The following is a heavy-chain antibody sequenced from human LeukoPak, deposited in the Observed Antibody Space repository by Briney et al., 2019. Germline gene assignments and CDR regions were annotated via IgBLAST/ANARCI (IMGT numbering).Heavy chain of an antibody. V-gene: IGHV3-23*01. CDR2: ISNNGGYT. Sequence: QAGGSLRLSCAASGFTFSSSAMSWVRQAPGKGLEWVSAISNNGGYTYYADSVQGRFTISRDNSKSTLCLQMNSLRAEDTAVYYCAKDLTLAVAGTWAYWGQGTLVTVSS. J-gene: IGHJ4*02. D-gene: IGHD6-19*01. CDR1: GFTFSSSA. CDR3: AKDLTLAVAGTWAY.